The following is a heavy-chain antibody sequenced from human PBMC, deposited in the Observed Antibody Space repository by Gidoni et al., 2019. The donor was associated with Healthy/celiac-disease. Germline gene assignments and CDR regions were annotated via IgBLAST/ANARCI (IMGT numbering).Heavy chain of an antibody. Sequence: QVQLVESGGGLVKPGGSLRLSCAASGFTFSDYYMSWIRQAPGKGLEWVSYISSSSSYTNYADSVKGRFTISRDNAKNSLYLQMNSLRAEDTAVYYCARDLNRYSSGWYFDYWGQGTLVTVSS. CDR1: GFTFSDYY. D-gene: IGHD6-19*01. CDR2: ISSSSSYT. CDR3: ARDLNRYSSGWYFDY. J-gene: IGHJ4*02. V-gene: IGHV3-11*06.